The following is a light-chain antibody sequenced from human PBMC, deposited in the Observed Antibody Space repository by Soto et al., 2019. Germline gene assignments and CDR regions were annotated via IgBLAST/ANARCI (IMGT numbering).Light chain of an antibody. CDR1: SSNIGAGYD. Sequence: QSVLTQPPSVSGAPGQRVTISCTGSSSNIGAGYDVHWYLQVPGTAPKLLVYTHNNRPSGVPDRFSGSTSGTSASLAFTGLQSEDEADYYCQSYDSRLSAYVFGTGTKVTVL. V-gene: IGLV1-40*01. J-gene: IGLJ1*01. CDR2: THN. CDR3: QSYDSRLSAYV.